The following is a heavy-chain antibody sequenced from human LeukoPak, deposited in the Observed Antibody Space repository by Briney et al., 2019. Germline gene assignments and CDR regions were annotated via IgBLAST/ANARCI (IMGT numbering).Heavy chain of an antibody. J-gene: IGHJ4*02. V-gene: IGHV3-48*03. Sequence: GGSLRLSCAASGFTFSSYEMNWVRQAPGKGLEWVSYISSSGSTIYYADSVKGRFTISRDNAKNSLYLQMNSLRPEDTAVYYCARHRSRGDYWGQGTLVTVSS. CDR3: ARHRSRGDY. CDR1: GFTFSSYE. CDR2: ISSSGSTI.